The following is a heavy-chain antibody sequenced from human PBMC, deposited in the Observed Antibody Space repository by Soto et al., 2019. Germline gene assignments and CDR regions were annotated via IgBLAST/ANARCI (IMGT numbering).Heavy chain of an antibody. CDR3: ARTHYDFWSGYRPYFDY. Sequence: SQTRSLTCAISGDSVSSNSSAWNCISQSPSRGLEWLGRTYYRSKWYNDYAVSVKSRITINPDTSKNQFSLQLNSVTPEDTAVYYCARTHYDFWSGYRPYFDYWGQGTLVTSPQ. CDR2: TYYRSKWYN. D-gene: IGHD3-3*01. J-gene: IGHJ4*02. V-gene: IGHV6-1*01. CDR1: GDSVSSNSSA.